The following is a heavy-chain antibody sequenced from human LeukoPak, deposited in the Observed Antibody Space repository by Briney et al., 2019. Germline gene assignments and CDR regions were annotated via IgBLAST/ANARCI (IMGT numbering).Heavy chain of an antibody. J-gene: IGHJ4*02. D-gene: IGHD3-22*01. CDR1: GGSFSGYY. CDR3: ARDYYDSSGYFY. V-gene: IGHV4-34*01. CDR2: INHSGST. Sequence: SETLSLTCAVYGGSFSGYYWSWIRQAPGKGLEWIGEINHSGSTNYNPSLKSRVTISVDTSKNQFSLKLSSVTAADTAVYYCARDYYDSSGYFYWGQGTLVTVSS.